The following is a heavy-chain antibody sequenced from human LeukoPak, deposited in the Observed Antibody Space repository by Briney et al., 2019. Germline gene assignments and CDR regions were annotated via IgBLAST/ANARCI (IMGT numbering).Heavy chain of an antibody. V-gene: IGHV3-66*01. D-gene: IGHD2-2*01. Sequence: GGSLRLSCAASGFIVSSNYMNWVRQAPGKGLEGVSVMYSGGSTFYGDAVKGRFTISRDNSMNTLYLQMNSLRVDDTAVYYCAREQVVVGRGYYGMDVWGQGTTVTVSS. CDR1: GFIVSSNY. CDR3: AREQVVVGRGYYGMDV. CDR2: MYSGGST. J-gene: IGHJ6*01.